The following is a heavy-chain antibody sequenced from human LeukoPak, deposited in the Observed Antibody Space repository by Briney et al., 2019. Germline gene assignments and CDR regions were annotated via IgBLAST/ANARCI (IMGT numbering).Heavy chain of an antibody. V-gene: IGHV4-39*07. D-gene: IGHD3-10*01. CDR3: ARNHGSGRGEWFDP. CDR1: GGSISSSSYY. Sequence: SETLSLTCTVSGGSISSSSYYWGWIRQPPGKGLEWIGSIYYSGSTYYNPSLKSRVTISVDTSKNQFSLKMSSVTAADTAVYYCARNHGSGRGEWFDPWGQGTLVTVSS. CDR2: IYYSGST. J-gene: IGHJ5*02.